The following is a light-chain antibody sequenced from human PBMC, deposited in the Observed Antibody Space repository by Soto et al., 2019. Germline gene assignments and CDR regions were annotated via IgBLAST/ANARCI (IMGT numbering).Light chain of an antibody. CDR3: QVWEATGDQVV. CDR1: NVGSRS. CDR2: YDS. Sequence: SYELTQPPSVSVAPGETARISCGGNNVGSRSVHWYQQKPGQAPFLVIYYDSDRPSRIPERCSGSNSGNTATLIISRVEAGDEADYYCQVWEATGDQVVFGGGTKLTVL. V-gene: IGLV3-21*01. J-gene: IGLJ2*01.